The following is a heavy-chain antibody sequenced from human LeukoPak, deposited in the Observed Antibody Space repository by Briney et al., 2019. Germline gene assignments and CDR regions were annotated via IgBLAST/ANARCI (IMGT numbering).Heavy chain of an antibody. J-gene: IGHJ3*02. V-gene: IGHV3-30-3*01. D-gene: IGHD6-19*01. CDR1: GFTFSSYA. Sequence: GGSLRLSCAASGFTFSSYAMHWVRQAPGKGLEWVAVISYDGSNKYYADSVKGRFTISRDNSKNTLYLQMNSLRAEATAVYYCARDRVRTIAVTATDAFDIWGQGTMVNVSS. CDR3: ARDRVRTIAVTATDAFDI. CDR2: ISYDGSNK.